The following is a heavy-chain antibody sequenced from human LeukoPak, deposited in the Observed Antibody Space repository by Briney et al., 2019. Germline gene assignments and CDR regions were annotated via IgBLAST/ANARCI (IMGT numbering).Heavy chain of an antibody. Sequence: GASVKVSCKASGYTFTSYYMHWVRQAPGQGLEWMGIINPSGGSTSYAQKFQGRVTMTRDMSTSTVYMELSSLRSEDTAVYYCARGPLSVYGDYGWFDPWGQGTLVTVSS. CDR3: ARGPLSVYGDYGWFDP. CDR1: GYTFTSYY. D-gene: IGHD4-17*01. J-gene: IGHJ5*02. CDR2: INPSGGST. V-gene: IGHV1-46*01.